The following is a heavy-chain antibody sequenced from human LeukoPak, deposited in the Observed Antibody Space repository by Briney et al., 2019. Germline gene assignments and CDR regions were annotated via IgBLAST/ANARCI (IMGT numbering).Heavy chain of an antibody. D-gene: IGHD3-3*01. CDR3: ARGRNYYDFWSGGPPFDY. CDR1: GGTFSSYA. V-gene: IGHV1-69*05. CDR2: IIPIFGTA. Sequence: GASVKVSCKASGGTFSSYAISWVRQAPGQGLEWMGGIIPIFGTANYAQKFQGRVTITTDESTSTAYMELSSLRSEDTAVYYCARGRNYYDFWSGGPPFDYWGQGTLVTVSS. J-gene: IGHJ4*02.